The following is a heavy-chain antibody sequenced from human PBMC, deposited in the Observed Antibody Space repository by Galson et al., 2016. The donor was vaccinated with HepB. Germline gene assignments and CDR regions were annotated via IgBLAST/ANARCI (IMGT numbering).Heavy chain of an antibody. Sequence: ETLSLTCAVSGGSIRSTQWWSWVRQAPGKGLEWIGDIYHSGNTNYMPSLQSRVTISVDNSKNQSSLKLTAVTAADAAVYYCASVDYYYAMDVWGQGTTVTVSS. CDR2: IYHSGNT. J-gene: IGHJ6*02. CDR3: ASVDYYYAMDV. D-gene: IGHD4-23*01. V-gene: IGHV4-4*02. CDR1: GGSIRSTQW.